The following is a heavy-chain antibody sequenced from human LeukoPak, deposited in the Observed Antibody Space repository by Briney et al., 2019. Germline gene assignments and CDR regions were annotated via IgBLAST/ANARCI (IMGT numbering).Heavy chain of an antibody. J-gene: IGHJ6*04. V-gene: IGHV4-61*01. CDR1: GGSVSSGSYY. D-gene: IGHD2-15*01. CDR3: ARDPSVVVAATPRYYYYYYGMDV. CDR2: IHYSGST. Sequence: PSETLSLTCTVSGGSVSSGSYYWSWIRQPPGKGLEWIGYIHYSGSTNYNPSLKSRVTISVDTSKNQFSLKLSSVTAADTAVYYCARDPSVVVAATPRYYYYYYGMDVWGKGTTVTVSS.